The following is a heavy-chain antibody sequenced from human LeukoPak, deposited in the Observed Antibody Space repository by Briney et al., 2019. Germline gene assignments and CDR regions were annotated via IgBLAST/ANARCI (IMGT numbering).Heavy chain of an antibody. CDR1: GFRVGSYY. V-gene: IGHV3-11*01. J-gene: IGHJ4*02. D-gene: IGHD2-8*01. CDR3: AREQWYRFDN. Sequence: PGGSLRLSCAASGFRVGSYYTSWIRQAPGKGLEWVAVVGNSDNHKDHADSVKGRFTISRDDAENSVYLQMNSLRVEDTAIYYCAREQWYRFDNWGQGALVTVSS. CDR2: VGNSDNHK.